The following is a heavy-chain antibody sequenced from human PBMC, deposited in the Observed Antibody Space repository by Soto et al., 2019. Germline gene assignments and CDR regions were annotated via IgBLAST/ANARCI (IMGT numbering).Heavy chain of an antibody. Sequence: SETLSLTCAVSGGSISSSNWWSWVRQPPGKGLEWIGEIYHSGSTNYNPSLKSRVTISVDKSKNQFSRKLSSVTAADTAVYYCASEAAHLKYNWFDPWGQGTLVTVSS. V-gene: IGHV4-4*02. J-gene: IGHJ5*02. CDR2: IYHSGST. CDR3: ASEAAHLKYNWFDP. CDR1: GGSISSSNW.